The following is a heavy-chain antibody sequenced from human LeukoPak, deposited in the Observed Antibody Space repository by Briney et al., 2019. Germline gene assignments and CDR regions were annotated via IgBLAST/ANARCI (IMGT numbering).Heavy chain of an antibody. CDR1: GGTFSSYA. D-gene: IGHD2-2*01. CDR2: IIPIFGTA. CDR3: ARDPLDIVVVPAAMEYYYYYGMDV. J-gene: IGHJ6*02. V-gene: IGHV1-69*13. Sequence: WASVTVSCKASGGTFSSYAISWVRQAPGQGLEWMGGIIPIFGTANYAQKFQGRVTITADESTSTAYMELSSLRSEDTAVYYCARDPLDIVVVPAAMEYYYYYGMDVWGQGTTVTVSS.